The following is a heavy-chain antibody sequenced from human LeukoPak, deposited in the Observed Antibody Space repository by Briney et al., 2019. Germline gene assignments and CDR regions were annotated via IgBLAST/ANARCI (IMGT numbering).Heavy chain of an antibody. J-gene: IGHJ4*02. CDR3: ARYDNNKYFDY. CDR1: GFTVSSNY. CDR2: IYSGGST. D-gene: IGHD3-9*01. V-gene: IGHV3-66*01. Sequence: PGGSLRLSCAASGFTVSSNYMSWVRQAPGKGLEWVSVIYSGGSTYYADSVKGRFTISRDNSKNTLYLQMNSLRAEDTAVYYCARYDNNKYFDYWGQGTLVTVSS.